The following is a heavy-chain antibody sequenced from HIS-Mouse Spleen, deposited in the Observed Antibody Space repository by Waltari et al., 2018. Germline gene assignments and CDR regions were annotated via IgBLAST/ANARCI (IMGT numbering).Heavy chain of an antibody. J-gene: IGHJ1*01. CDR3: ARDSWAYAIEYFQH. CDR2: INHSGST. D-gene: IGHD2-8*01. CDR1: GYSISSGYY. Sequence: QVQLQESGPGLVKPSETLSLTCTVSGYSISSGYYWGWIRQPPGKGLGGIGSINHSGSTYYTPSLKIRVTISVDTSKNQFSLKLSSVTAADTAVYYCARDSWAYAIEYFQHWGQGTLVTVSS. V-gene: IGHV4-38-2*02.